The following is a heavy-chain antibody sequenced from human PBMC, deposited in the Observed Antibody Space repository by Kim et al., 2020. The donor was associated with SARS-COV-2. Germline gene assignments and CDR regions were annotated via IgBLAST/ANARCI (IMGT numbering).Heavy chain of an antibody. Sequence: SQKFQGRVTITRDTSASTAYMELSSLRSEDTAVYYCARSKCSGGSCYFDYWGQGTLVTVSS. CDR3: ARSKCSGGSCYFDY. D-gene: IGHD2-15*01. V-gene: IGHV1-3*01. J-gene: IGHJ4*02.